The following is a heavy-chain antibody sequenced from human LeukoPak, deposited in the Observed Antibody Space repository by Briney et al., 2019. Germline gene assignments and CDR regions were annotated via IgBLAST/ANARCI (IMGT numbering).Heavy chain of an antibody. CDR2: IYAGGNT. J-gene: IGHJ4*02. V-gene: IGHV4-4*07. CDR3: AREHKNYDGEGYYYGY. CDR1: GGSISNYY. Sequence: SETLSLTCTVSGGSISNYYWSWIRQPAGKGLEWIGRIYAGGNTDHNPSLKSRVTMSVDSSKNQFSLGLRSVTAADTAVYYCAREHKNYDGEGYYYGYWGQGTLVTVSS. D-gene: IGHD2-8*01.